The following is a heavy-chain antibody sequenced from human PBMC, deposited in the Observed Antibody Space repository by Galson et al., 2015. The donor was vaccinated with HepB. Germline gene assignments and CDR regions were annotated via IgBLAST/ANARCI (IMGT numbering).Heavy chain of an antibody. CDR1: GFTFSRSP. D-gene: IGHD5/OR15-5a*01. Sequence: SLRLSCAASGFTFSRSPMNWVRQTPGKGLEWVSWISSQSDTIYYTASVKGRFTISRDNADNSLYLQMNNLRDEDAAVYFCARGPSVGHYFDYRGQGTLVAVSS. J-gene: IGHJ4*02. V-gene: IGHV3-48*02. CDR2: ISSQSDTI. CDR3: ARGPSVGHYFDY.